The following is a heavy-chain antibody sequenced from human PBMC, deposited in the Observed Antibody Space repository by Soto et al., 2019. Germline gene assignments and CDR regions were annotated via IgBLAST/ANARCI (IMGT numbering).Heavy chain of an antibody. CDR3: ASGRAGWIQLWLDDFDI. Sequence: SETLSLTCAVYGGSFSGYYWSWIRQPPGKGLEWIGEINHSGSTNYNPSLKSRVTISVDTSKNQFSLKLSSVTAADTAVYYCASGRAGWIQLWLDDFDICGQGTIVIV. J-gene: IGHJ3*02. CDR2: INHSGST. CDR1: GGSFSGYY. V-gene: IGHV4-34*01. D-gene: IGHD5-18*01.